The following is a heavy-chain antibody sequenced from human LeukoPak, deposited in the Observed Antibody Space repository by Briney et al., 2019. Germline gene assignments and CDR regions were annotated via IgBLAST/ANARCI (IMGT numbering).Heavy chain of an antibody. V-gene: IGHV3-73*01. D-gene: IGHD1-26*01. CDR2: IRSKANSYAT. CDR1: GFTFGGSA. CDR3: TRRNLDGSSGWFDP. J-gene: IGHJ5*02. Sequence: GGSLRLSCAASGFTFGGSAMHWVRQASGKGLEWVGRIRSKANSYATAYAASVKGRFTISRDDSKNTAYLQMNSLKTEDTAVYYCTRRNLDGSSGWFDPWGQGTLVTVSS.